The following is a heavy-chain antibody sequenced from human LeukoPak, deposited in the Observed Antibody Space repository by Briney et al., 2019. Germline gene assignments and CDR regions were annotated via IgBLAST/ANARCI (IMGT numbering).Heavy chain of an antibody. V-gene: IGHV4-34*01. D-gene: IGHD3-16*01. CDR2: INHSGST. Sequence: SETLSLTCAVYGGSFSGYYWSWIRQPPGKGLGWIGEINHSGSTNYNPSLKSRVTISVDTSKNQFSLKLSSVTAADTAVYYCARRFMGMDVWGQGTTVTVSS. CDR3: ARRFMGMDV. J-gene: IGHJ6*02. CDR1: GGSFSGYY.